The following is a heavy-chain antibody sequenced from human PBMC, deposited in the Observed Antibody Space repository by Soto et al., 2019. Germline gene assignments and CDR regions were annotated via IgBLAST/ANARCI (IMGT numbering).Heavy chain of an antibody. V-gene: IGHV1-46*01. J-gene: IGHJ4*02. Sequence: ASVKVSCKASGYTFTSYYMHWVRQAPGQGLEWMGIINPSGGSTSYAQKFQGRVTMNRDTSTSTVYMELSSLRSEDTAVYYCARDRPPYYDSSGYFDYWGQGTLVTVSS. CDR2: INPSGGST. CDR3: ARDRPPYYDSSGYFDY. D-gene: IGHD3-22*01. CDR1: GYTFTSYY.